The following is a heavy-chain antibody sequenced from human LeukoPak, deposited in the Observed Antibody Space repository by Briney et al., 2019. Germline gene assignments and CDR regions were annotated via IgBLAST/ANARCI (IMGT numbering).Heavy chain of an antibody. CDR2: INPNSGGT. V-gene: IGHV1-2*02. CDR3: ASRKPWSLTGYYPLDY. D-gene: IGHD3-9*01. J-gene: IGHJ4*02. CDR1: GYTFTGYY. Sequence: GASVKVSCKASGYTFTGYYMHWVRQAPGQGLEWMGWINPNSGGTNYAQKFQGRVTMTRDTSISTAYMELSRLRSEDTAVYYCASRKPWSLTGYYPLDYWGQGTLVTVS.